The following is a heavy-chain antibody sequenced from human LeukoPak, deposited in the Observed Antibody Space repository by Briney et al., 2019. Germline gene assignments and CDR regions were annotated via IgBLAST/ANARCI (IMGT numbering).Heavy chain of an antibody. CDR2: IRYDGSNK. J-gene: IGHJ4*02. CDR3: AKGHITIFGVVMD. V-gene: IGHV3-30*02. D-gene: IGHD3-3*01. CDR1: GFTFSSYG. Sequence: GRSLRLSCAASGFTFSSYGMHWVRQAPGKGLEWVAFIRYDGSNKYYADSVKGRFTISRDNSKNTLYLQMNSLRAEDTAVYYCAKGHITIFGVVMDWGQGTLVTVSS.